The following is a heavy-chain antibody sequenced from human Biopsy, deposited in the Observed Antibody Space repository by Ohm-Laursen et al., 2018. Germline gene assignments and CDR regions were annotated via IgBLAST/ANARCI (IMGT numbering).Heavy chain of an antibody. CDR2: IWYDGSSE. V-gene: IGHV3-33*01. J-gene: IGHJ6*02. Sequence: SLRLSCAASGFTFSVYAMHWVRQAPGKGLEWVAIIWYDGSSEYYADSVKGRLTISRDNSKNTVYLQMNSLRVEDTAVYYCARDPIVGSKADGMDVWGQGTTVTVSS. CDR1: GFTFSVYA. CDR3: ARDPIVGSKADGMDV. D-gene: IGHD1-26*01.